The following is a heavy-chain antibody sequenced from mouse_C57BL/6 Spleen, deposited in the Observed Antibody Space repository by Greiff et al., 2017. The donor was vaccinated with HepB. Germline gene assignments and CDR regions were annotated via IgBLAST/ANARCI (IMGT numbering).Heavy chain of an antibody. D-gene: IGHD1-1*01. V-gene: IGHV5-17*01. CDR2: ISSGSSTI. CDR3: ARGGYYGSSPAMDY. J-gene: IGHJ4*01. Sequence: EVKVVESGGGLVKPGGSLKLSCAASGFTFSDYGMHWVRQAPEKGLEWVAYISSGSSTIYYADTVKGRFTSSRDNAKNTLFLQMTSLRSEDTAMYYCARGGYYGSSPAMDYWGQGTSVTVSS. CDR1: GFTFSDYG.